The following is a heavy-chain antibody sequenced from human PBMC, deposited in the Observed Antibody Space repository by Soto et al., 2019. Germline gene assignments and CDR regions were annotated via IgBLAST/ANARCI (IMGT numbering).Heavy chain of an antibody. D-gene: IGHD4-17*01. CDR2: ISYDGSNK. V-gene: IGHV3-30*03. CDR3: ARLGPGDYFDY. Sequence: PGGSLRLSCAASGFTFSSYGMHWVRQAPGKGLEWVAVISYDGSNKYYADSVKGRFTISGDNSKNTLYLQMNSLRAEDTAVYYCARLGPGDYFDYWCQGTLDTVSS. J-gene: IGHJ4*02. CDR1: GFTFSSYG.